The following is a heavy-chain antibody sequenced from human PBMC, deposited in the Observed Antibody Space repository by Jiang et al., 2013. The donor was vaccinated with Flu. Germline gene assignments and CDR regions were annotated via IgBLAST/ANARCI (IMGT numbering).Heavy chain of an antibody. J-gene: IGHJ4*02. CDR3: ARVGCTSTSCYADS. V-gene: IGHV4-59*01. CDR2: TYYSGST. D-gene: IGHD2-2*01. Sequence: IGFTYYSGSTNYNPSLKSRVTISVDTSKNQFSLKLSSVTAADTAVYYCARVGCTSTSCYADSWGQGTLVTVSS.